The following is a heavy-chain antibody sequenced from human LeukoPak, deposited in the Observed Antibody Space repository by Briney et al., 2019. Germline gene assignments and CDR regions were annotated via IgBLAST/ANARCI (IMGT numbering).Heavy chain of an antibody. D-gene: IGHD4-11*01. V-gene: IGHV1-8*01. Sequence: ASVKVSFKASGYTFTNYDINWVRQATGQGLEWMGWMNPNSGNTGYAQKFQGRVTLTRNTSISTAYMELSSLRSEDTAVYYCARGPPDYPKGRFDPWGQGTLVTVSS. CDR3: ARGPPDYPKGRFDP. J-gene: IGHJ5*02. CDR2: MNPNSGNT. CDR1: GYTFTNYD.